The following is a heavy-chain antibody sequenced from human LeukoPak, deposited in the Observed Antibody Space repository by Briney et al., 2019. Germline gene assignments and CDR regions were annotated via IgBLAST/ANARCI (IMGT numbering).Heavy chain of an antibody. CDR3: ARGSMHDGTLLPVTY. D-gene: IGHD4-17*01. CDR2: ISSSNTYI. V-gene: IGHV3-21*01. J-gene: IGHJ4*02. Sequence: GGSLRLSCAASGFIFDNYSMNWVRQAPGKGLEWVSSISSSNTYIYYADSVKGRFTISRDNAKNSLYLQMNSLRAEDTAVFYCARGSMHDGTLLPVTYWGQGTLVTVSS. CDR1: GFIFDNYS.